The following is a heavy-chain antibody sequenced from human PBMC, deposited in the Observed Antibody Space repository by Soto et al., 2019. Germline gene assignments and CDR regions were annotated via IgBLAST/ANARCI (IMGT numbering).Heavy chain of an antibody. CDR1: GFTFSSYA. Sequence: EVQLLESGGGLVQPGGSLRLSCAASGFTFSSYAMSWVRQAPGKGLEWVSAISGSGGSTYYANSVKGRFTISRDNSKNTLYLQMNSLRSEDTAVYYCAKDREIPLWILRGAFDYWGQGTLVTVSS. CDR3: AKDREIPLWILRGAFDY. D-gene: IGHD5-18*01. V-gene: IGHV3-23*01. J-gene: IGHJ4*02. CDR2: ISGSGGST.